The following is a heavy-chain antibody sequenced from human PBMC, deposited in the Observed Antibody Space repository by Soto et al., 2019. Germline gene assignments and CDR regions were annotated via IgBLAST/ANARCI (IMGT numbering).Heavy chain of an antibody. CDR3: AGGFYDSSGYKRSFDY. CDR1: GGSISSGEYY. V-gene: IGHV4-30-4*01. CDR2: IYYSGST. Sequence: SETLSLTCTVSGGSISSGEYYWSWIRQPPGKGLEWIGYIYYSGSTYYNPSLKSRVTISVDTSKNQFSLKLSSVTAADTAVYYSAGGFYDSSGYKRSFDYWGQGTLVTVSS. J-gene: IGHJ4*02. D-gene: IGHD3-22*01.